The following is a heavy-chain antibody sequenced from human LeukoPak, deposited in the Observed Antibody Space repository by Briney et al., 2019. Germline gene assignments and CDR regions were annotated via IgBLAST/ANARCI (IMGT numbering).Heavy chain of an antibody. CDR2: INGDGSTR. Sequence: GGSLRLSCAAFGFTSSSYWMHWARQVPGKGLGWVARINGDGSTRTYADSVKGRFTISRDNAENTVYLQMNSLRAEDTAVYFCARAGSVAAGLFDMWGQGTMVTVSS. CDR1: GFTSSSYW. J-gene: IGHJ3*02. V-gene: IGHV3-74*01. CDR3: ARAGSVAAGLFDM. D-gene: IGHD6-13*01.